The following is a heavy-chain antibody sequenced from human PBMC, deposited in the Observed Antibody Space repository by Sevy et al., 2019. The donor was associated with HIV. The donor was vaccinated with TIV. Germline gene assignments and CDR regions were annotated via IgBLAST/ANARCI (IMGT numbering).Heavy chain of an antibody. CDR3: ARMGIAVAGTCFDY. CDR1: GFTFSRYW. J-gene: IGHJ4*02. CDR2: IKQDGSEK. Sequence: GGSLRLSCAASGFTFSRYWMSWVRQAPGKGLEWVANIKQDGSEKHYVDSVKGRFTISRDNAKNSLYLQMNSLRAEDTAVYYCARMGIAVAGTCFDYWGQGTLVTFSS. V-gene: IGHV3-7*01. D-gene: IGHD6-19*01.